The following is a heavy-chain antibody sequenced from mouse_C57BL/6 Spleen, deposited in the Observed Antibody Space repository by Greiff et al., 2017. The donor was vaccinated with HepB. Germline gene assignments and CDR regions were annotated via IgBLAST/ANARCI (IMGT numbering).Heavy chain of an antibody. D-gene: IGHD2-3*01. CDR3: ARSDGYYEDY. V-gene: IGHV1-80*01. CDR2: IYPGDGDT. J-gene: IGHJ2*01. Sequence: VHLVESGAELVKPGASVKISCKASGYAFSSYWMNWVKQRPGKGLEWIGQIYPGDGDTNYNGKFKGKATLTADKSSSTAYMQLSSLTSEDSAVYFCARSDGYYEDYWGQGTTLTVSS. CDR1: GYAFSSYW.